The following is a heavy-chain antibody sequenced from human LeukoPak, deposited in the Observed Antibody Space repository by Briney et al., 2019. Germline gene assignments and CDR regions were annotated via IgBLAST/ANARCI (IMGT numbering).Heavy chain of an antibody. CDR3: ASVRLWFGELSYFDY. J-gene: IGHJ4*02. Sequence: ASVKVSCKASGYTFTSYAMNWVRQAPGQGLGWMGWINTNTGNPTYAQGFTGRFVFSLDTSVSTAYLQISSLKAEDTAVYYCASVRLWFGELSYFDYWGQGTLVTVSS. V-gene: IGHV7-4-1*02. CDR2: INTNTGNP. D-gene: IGHD3-10*01. CDR1: GYTFTSYA.